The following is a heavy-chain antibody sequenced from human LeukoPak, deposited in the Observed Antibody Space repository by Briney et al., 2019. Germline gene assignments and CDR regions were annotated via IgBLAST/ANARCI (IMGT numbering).Heavy chain of an antibody. J-gene: IGHJ4*02. V-gene: IGHV1-46*01. CDR1: GYTFTGYY. Sequence: AASVKVSCKASGYTFTGYYMHWVRQAPGQGLEWMGIINPSGGSTSYAQKFQGRVTMTRDTSTSTVYMELSSLRSEDTAVYYCARDLKRYSSSCPGGYWGQGTLVTVSS. CDR2: INPSGGST. D-gene: IGHD6-13*01. CDR3: ARDLKRYSSSCPGGY.